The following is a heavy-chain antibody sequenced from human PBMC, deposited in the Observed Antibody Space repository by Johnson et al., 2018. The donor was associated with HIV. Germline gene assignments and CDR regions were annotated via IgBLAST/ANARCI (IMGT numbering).Heavy chain of an antibody. Sequence: VQLVESGGGLVQPGGSLRLSCAASGFTCSSYWMSWVRQAPGKGLEWVANIKQDGSEKYYVDSVKGRFTVSRDNSQNILYLHMNSLRTDDTAMYYCAKGSDHFDAVASDIWGQGTMVTVSS. CDR2: IKQDGSEK. CDR1: GFTCSSYW. J-gene: IGHJ3*02. V-gene: IGHV3-7*02. CDR3: AKGSDHFDAVASDI. D-gene: IGHD1-14*01.